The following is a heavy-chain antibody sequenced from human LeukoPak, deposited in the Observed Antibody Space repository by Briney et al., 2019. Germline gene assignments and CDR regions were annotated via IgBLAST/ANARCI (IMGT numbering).Heavy chain of an antibody. D-gene: IGHD2-2*03. CDR2: INSDGSST. CDR3: ARVGYCSSNSCYV. V-gene: IGHV3-74*01. Sequence: PGGSLRLSCAASGFTFSNYWIHWVRQAPGKGLVWVSGINSDGSSTSYADSVKGRFTISRDNAKNTLYLQMNSLRAEDTAVYYCARVGYCSSNSCYVWGQGTLVTVSS. CDR1: GFTFSNYW. J-gene: IGHJ4*02.